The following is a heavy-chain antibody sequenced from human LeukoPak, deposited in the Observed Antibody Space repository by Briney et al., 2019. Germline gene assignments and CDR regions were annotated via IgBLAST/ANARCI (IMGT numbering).Heavy chain of an antibody. CDR3: ARDSEEHIVVVTAINYFDY. J-gene: IGHJ4*02. V-gene: IGHV3-48*03. Sequence: GGSLRLSCAASGFTFSSYEMNWVRQALGKGLEWVSDISSSGSTIYYADSVKGRFTISRDNAKNSLYLQMNSLRAEDTAVYYCARDSEEHIVVVTAINYFDYWGQGTLVTVSS. D-gene: IGHD2-21*02. CDR2: ISSSGSTI. CDR1: GFTFSSYE.